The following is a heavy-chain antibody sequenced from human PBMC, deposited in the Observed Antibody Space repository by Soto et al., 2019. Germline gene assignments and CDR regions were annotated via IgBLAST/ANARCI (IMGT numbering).Heavy chain of an antibody. V-gene: IGHV4-59*05. Sequence: PSETLSLTCVVSGGSVTSYHWSWIRQFPGKGLEWIGSIYYSGSTYYNPSLKSRVTISVDTSKNQFSLKLSSVTAADTAVYYCARRGYCSSTSCPNWFDPWGQGTLVTVSS. D-gene: IGHD2-2*01. CDR1: GGSVTSYH. J-gene: IGHJ5*02. CDR3: ARRGYCSSTSCPNWFDP. CDR2: IYYSGST.